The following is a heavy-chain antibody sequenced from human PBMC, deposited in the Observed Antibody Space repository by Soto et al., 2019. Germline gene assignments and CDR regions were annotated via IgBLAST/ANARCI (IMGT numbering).Heavy chain of an antibody. Sequence: QVQLVESGGGVVRPGRSLRLSCAASGFTFSSYAMHWVRQAPGKGLEWVAVMSHDGSNSYYADSVKGRFTISRDNSKNTLYLQMKSLRPEDTGVYYCARVVTTIIVVAYGMDVWGQGTTVTVSS. J-gene: IGHJ6*02. V-gene: IGHV3-30-3*01. CDR1: GFTFSSYA. CDR2: MSHDGSNS. D-gene: IGHD3-22*01. CDR3: ARVVTTIIVVAYGMDV.